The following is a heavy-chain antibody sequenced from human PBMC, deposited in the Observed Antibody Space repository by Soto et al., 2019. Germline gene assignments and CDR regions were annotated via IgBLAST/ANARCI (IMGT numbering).Heavy chain of an antibody. V-gene: IGHV4-39*01. Sequence: QLQLQESGPGLVKPSETLSLTCTVSGGSISSSSYYWGWIRQPPGKGLEWIGSIYYSGSTYYNPSLKSRVTQSVDTAKNQFSLKLSSVTAADTAVYYCARLVLDIVVVVAATHFDYWGQGTLVTVSS. CDR1: GGSISSSSYY. CDR2: IYYSGST. CDR3: ARLVLDIVVVVAATHFDY. D-gene: IGHD2-15*01. J-gene: IGHJ4*02.